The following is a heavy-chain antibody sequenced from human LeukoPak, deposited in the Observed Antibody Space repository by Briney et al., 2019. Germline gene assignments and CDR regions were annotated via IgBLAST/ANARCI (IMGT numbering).Heavy chain of an antibody. D-gene: IGHD4-11*01. J-gene: IGHJ5*02. V-gene: IGHV1-8*01. CDR1: GYTFTSYD. Sequence: ASVKVSCKASGYTFTSYDINWVRQATGQGLEWMGWMNPNSGNTGYAQKFQGRVTMTRNTSISTAYMELSCLRSEDTAVYYCARGDYSNPGGDWFDPWGQGTLVTVSS. CDR3: ARGDYSNPGGDWFDP. CDR2: MNPNSGNT.